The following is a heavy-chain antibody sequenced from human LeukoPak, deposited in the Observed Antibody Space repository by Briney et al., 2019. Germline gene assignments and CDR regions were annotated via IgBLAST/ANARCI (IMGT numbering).Heavy chain of an antibody. CDR3: ARQAGYSELDGAFDI. D-gene: IGHD2-15*01. V-gene: IGHV1-46*01. CDR1: GYIFTNYY. CDR2: INPSGGST. J-gene: IGHJ3*02. Sequence: GASVKVSCRAAGYIFTNYYIHWVRQAPGQGLVWMGMINPSGGSTSYAQKFQGRVTMTRNTSISTAYMELSSLRSEDTAVYYCARQAGYSELDGAFDIWGQGTMVTVSS.